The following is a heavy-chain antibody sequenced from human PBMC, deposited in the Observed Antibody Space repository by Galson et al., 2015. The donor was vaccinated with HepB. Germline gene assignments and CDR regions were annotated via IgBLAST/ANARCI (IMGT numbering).Heavy chain of an antibody. Sequence: TLSLTCAVSGGSISSGGYSWSWIRQPPGKGLEWIGYIYHSGSTYYNPSLKSRVTISVDRSKTQFSLKLSSVTAADTAVYYCARGHGGNSPYYLDYWGQGTLVTVSS. J-gene: IGHJ4*02. CDR3: ARGHGGNSPYYLDY. CDR1: GGSISSGGYS. D-gene: IGHD4-23*01. CDR2: IYHSGST. V-gene: IGHV4-30-2*01.